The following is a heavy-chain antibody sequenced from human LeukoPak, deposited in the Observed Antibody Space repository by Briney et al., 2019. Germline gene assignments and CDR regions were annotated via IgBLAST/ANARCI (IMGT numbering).Heavy chain of an antibody. CDR1: GDSIRSGSNY. J-gene: IGHJ5*01. CDR3: ARVHYYRFWSEIGWLDS. Sequence: SETLSLTCTVSGDSIRSGSNYWSWIRQSPGKGLEWIGHIYYSGSINQNPSRNRRVNLSEDTLKNQFSLRLTSVTAADTAVYFCARVHYYRFWSEIGWLDSWDQGTLVTVSS. V-gene: IGHV4-30-4*08. D-gene: IGHD3-3*01. CDR2: IYYSGSI.